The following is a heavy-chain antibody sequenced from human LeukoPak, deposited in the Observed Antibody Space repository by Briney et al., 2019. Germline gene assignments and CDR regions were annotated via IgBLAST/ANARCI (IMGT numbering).Heavy chain of an antibody. CDR3: AKSNLYCSGSSCYPSWVDP. D-gene: IGHD2-15*01. V-gene: IGHV4-59*01. J-gene: IGHJ5*02. CDR2: IYYTGST. Sequence: PSETLSLTCTVSGGSISSYYWSWIRQPPGKGLEWIGYIYYTGSTNYNPSIKSRVTISVDTSKNQFSLKLSSVTAADTAVYYCAKSNLYCSGSSCYPSWVDPWGQGTLVTVSS. CDR1: GGSISSYY.